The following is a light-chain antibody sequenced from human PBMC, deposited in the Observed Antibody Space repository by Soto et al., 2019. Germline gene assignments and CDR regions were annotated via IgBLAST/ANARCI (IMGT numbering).Light chain of an antibody. CDR1: NIGSKL. CDR3: QVWDSSSDLYV. J-gene: IGLJ1*01. CDR2: YDS. Sequence: SYELTQPPSVSVAPGKTASITCGGDNIGSKLVHWYRQKPGQAPMLVIFYDSDRPSGIAERFSGPNSGNTATLTISRVEGGDEADYYCQVWDSSSDLYVFGTGTKVTVL. V-gene: IGLV3-21*04.